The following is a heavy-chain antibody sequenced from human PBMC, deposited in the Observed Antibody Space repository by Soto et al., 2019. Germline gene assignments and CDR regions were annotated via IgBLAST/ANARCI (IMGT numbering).Heavy chain of an antibody. CDR1: GFTFSVYA. D-gene: IGHD2-21*02. CDR3: ASLGVGDWANYYYYYGMDV. V-gene: IGHV3-23*01. CDR2: VTANGGST. Sequence: EVQLLESGGGFVQPGGSLRLSCAATGFTFSVYAMTWVRQAPGKGLEWVSAVTANGGSTYSADSVKGRFTISRDNSKNTLFLQMNSLRAEDTPVYYCASLGVGDWANYYYYYGMDVWGQGTTVTVSS. J-gene: IGHJ6*02.